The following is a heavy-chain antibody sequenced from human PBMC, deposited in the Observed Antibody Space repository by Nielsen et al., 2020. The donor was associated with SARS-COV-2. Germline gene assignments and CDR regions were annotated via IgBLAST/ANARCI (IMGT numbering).Heavy chain of an antibody. Sequence: ASVTVSCKASGYTFAIYGISWVRQAPGQGLEWMGWISPYNGNTNYAQKLQGRVTMTTDTSTTTAYMELRSLRSDDTAVYYCARVEQLYDYFDYWGQGTLVTVSS. CDR2: ISPYNGNT. D-gene: IGHD5/OR15-5a*01. V-gene: IGHV1-18*01. J-gene: IGHJ4*02. CDR3: ARVEQLYDYFDY. CDR1: GYTFAIYG.